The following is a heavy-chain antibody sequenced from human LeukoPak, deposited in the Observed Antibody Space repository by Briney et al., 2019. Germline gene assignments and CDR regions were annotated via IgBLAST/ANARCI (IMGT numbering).Heavy chain of an antibody. J-gene: IGHJ4*02. CDR1: GYTFKNYD. V-gene: IGHV1-8*02. CDR2: MNPNSGNT. Sequence: ASVKVSCKASGYTFKNYDINWVRQATGQGLEWMGWMNPNSGNTGFAQKFQDRVGMTRDTSINTAYMELTSLRSGDTAVYYCARATPGGLHGYSSDYWGQGTVVTVYS. D-gene: IGHD5-24*01. CDR3: ARATPGGLHGYSSDY.